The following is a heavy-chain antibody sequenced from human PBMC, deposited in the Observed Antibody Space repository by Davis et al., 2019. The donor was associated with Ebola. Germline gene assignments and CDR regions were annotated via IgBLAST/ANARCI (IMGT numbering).Heavy chain of an antibody. J-gene: IGHJ3*02. D-gene: IGHD3-22*01. V-gene: IGHV3-21*01. CDR3: ARGGYYDSSGYSHEAFDI. CDR2: ISSSSYFI. Sequence: GGSLRLSCAASGFTFSSYSMNWVRQAPGKGLEWVSSISSSSYFIYYADSLKGRFTISRDNAKNSLYLQINSLRVEDTAVYHCARGGYYDSSGYSHEAFDIWGQGTMVTVSS. CDR1: GFTFSSYS.